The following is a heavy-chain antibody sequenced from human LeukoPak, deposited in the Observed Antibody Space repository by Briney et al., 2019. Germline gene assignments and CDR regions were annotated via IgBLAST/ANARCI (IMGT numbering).Heavy chain of an antibody. CDR2: IYHSGST. CDR1: GGSISSSNW. CDR3: ARDLEHTIFGVVIISGWFDP. Sequence: SETLSLTCAVSGGSISSSNWWSWVRQPPGKGPEWIGEIYHSGSTNYNPSLKSRVTISVDKSKNQFSLKLSSVTAADTAVYYCARDLEHTIFGVVIISGWFDPWGQGTLVTVSS. V-gene: IGHV4-4*02. D-gene: IGHD3-3*01. J-gene: IGHJ5*02.